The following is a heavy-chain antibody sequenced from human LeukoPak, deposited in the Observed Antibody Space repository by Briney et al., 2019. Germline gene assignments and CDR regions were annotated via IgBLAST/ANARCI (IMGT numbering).Heavy chain of an antibody. J-gene: IGHJ3*02. CDR2: IYYSGST. V-gene: IGHV4-59*01. Sequence: SETLSLTCTVSGGSISSYYWSWLRQPPGKGLEWIGYIYYSGSTNYNPSLKSRVTISVDTSKNQFSLKLSSVTAADTAVYYCARDGGRGYSYGSDTFHIWGQGSMVTVSS. D-gene: IGHD5-18*01. CDR1: GGSISSYY. CDR3: ARDGGRGYSYGSDTFHI.